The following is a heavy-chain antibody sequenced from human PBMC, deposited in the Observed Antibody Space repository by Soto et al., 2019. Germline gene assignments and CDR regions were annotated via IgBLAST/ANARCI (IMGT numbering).Heavy chain of an antibody. CDR3: AKGKTGTTSWYFDL. J-gene: IGHJ2*01. D-gene: IGHD1-1*01. Sequence: EVQLLESGGGLVQPGGSLRLSCAASGFTFSSYAMSWVRQAPGKGLEWVSAISGSGGSTYYEDSVKGRFTISRENSKNTLYLQMNSLRAEDTAVYYCAKGKTGTTSWYFDLWGRGTLVTVSS. V-gene: IGHV3-23*01. CDR2: ISGSGGST. CDR1: GFTFSSYA.